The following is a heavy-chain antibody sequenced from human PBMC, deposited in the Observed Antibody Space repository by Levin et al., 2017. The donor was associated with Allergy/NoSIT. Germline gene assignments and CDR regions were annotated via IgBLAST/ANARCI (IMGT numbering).Heavy chain of an antibody. D-gene: IGHD3-10*01. Sequence: PGASVKVSCLGTGPNFGDFALSWFRQAPGKGLEWIGYVRSNFYGGGREYGASVKDRFVISRDDSKATGYLQMNRLKTEDTGIYYCTRGLVRGLFPRMAWGQGARVTVSS. V-gene: IGHV3-49*03. CDR3: TRGLVRGLFPRMA. CDR2: VRSNFYGGGR. J-gene: IGHJ5*02. CDR1: GPNFGDFA.